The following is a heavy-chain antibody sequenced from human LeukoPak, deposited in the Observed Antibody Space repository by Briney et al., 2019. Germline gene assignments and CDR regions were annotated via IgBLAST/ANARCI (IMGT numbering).Heavy chain of an antibody. Sequence: GGSLRLSCAASGFTFSSYAMHWVRQAPGKGLEWVAVISYDGSNKYYADSVKGRFTISRDNAKNSLYLQMNSLRAEDTAVYYCASPLLGDYGDVWGKGTTVTVSS. V-gene: IGHV3-30*07. CDR2: ISYDGSNK. J-gene: IGHJ6*03. CDR3: ASPLLGDYGDV. CDR1: GFTFSSYA.